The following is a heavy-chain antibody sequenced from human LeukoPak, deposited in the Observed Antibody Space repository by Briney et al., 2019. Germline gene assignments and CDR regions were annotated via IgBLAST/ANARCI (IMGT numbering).Heavy chain of an antibody. Sequence: GGSLRLSCTASGFTFGDYAMSWVRQAPGKGLEWVGFIRSKAYGGTTEYAASVKGRFTISRDDSKSIAYLQMNSLKTEDTAVYYCTVTTTPQLRPRGYYFDYWGQGTLVTVSS. CDR3: TVTTTPQLRPRGYYFDY. CDR1: GFTFGDYA. CDR2: IRSKAYGGTT. J-gene: IGHJ4*02. V-gene: IGHV3-49*04. D-gene: IGHD4-17*01.